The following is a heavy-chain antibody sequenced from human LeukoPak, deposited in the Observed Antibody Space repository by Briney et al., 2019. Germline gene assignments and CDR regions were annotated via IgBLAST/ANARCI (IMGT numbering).Heavy chain of an antibody. V-gene: IGHV4-61*01. D-gene: IGHD5-12*01. CDR1: GGSVSSGSYY. CDR3: ARKWLRSTPTNEYYYYGMDV. J-gene: IGHJ6*04. Sequence: SETLSLTCTVSGGSVSSGSYYWSWIRQPPGKGLEWIGYIYYSGSTNYSPSLKSRVTISVDTSKNQFSLKLSSVTAADTAVYYCARKWLRSTPTNEYYYYGMDVWGKGTTVTVSS. CDR2: IYYSGST.